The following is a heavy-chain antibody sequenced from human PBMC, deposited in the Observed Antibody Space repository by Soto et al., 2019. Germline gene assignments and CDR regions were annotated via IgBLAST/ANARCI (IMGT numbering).Heavy chain of an antibody. CDR1: GGTFSSYA. V-gene: IGHV1-69*13. D-gene: IGHD3-22*01. CDR3: ARDRAITMTPRGY. CDR2: IIPIFGTA. Sequence: SVKVSCKASGGTFSSYAISWVRQAPGQGLEWMGGIIPIFGTANYAQKFQGRVTITADESTSTAYMELSSLRSEDTAVYYCARDRAITMTPRGYWGQGTLVTVSS. J-gene: IGHJ4*02.